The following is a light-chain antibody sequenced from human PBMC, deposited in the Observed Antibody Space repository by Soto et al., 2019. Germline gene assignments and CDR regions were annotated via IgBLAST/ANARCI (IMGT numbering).Light chain of an antibody. CDR1: QSVSSSY. J-gene: IGKJ5*01. CDR2: GAS. V-gene: IGKV3-20*01. CDR3: QQYGSSPPPIT. Sequence: EIVLTQSPGTLSLSPGERATLSCRASQSVSSSYLAWYQQKPGQAPRLLIYGASSRATGIPDRFSGSGSGTDFTLTISRLEPGDFAVYYCQQYGSSPPPITFGQGTRLEI.